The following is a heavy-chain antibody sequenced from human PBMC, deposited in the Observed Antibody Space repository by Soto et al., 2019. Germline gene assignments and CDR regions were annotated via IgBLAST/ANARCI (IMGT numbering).Heavy chain of an antibody. CDR3: SADRPDIGVGWGV. Sequence: SVKVSFKASGSVFIRSGIQWVRQADGQRLEWIGWIVVASGQTNYVQNFRGRVAITRDTSTAAAYIESTGLTSEDTAVYFCSADRPDIGVGWGVWGQGTTVTVSS. CDR1: GSVFIRSG. CDR2: IVVASGQT. J-gene: IGHJ6*02. D-gene: IGHD2-15*01. V-gene: IGHV1-58*02.